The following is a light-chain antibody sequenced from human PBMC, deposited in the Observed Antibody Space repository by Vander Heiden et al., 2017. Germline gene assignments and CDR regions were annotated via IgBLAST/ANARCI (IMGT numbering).Light chain of an antibody. J-gene: IGLJ2*01. Sequence: QSVLTQPPSASGTPGQRVTISCSGSSSNIGSTTVNWYQQVPGRAPKLLSYVSNQRPSGVPDRFSGSKSGTSASLAISGLQSEDEADYYGSAWDDSLRGQVRFGGGTKLTVL. CDR3: SAWDDSLRGQVR. V-gene: IGLV1-44*01. CDR1: SSNIGSTT. CDR2: VSN.